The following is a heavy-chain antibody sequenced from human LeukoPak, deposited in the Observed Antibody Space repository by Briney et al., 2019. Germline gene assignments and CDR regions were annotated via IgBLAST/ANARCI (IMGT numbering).Heavy chain of an antibody. J-gene: IGHJ4*02. CDR2: MNQDGSEK. CDR3: AKDYRGSFTD. Sequence: GGSLRLSCAASGFTFSAYFMTWVRQAPGKGLEWVANMNQDGSEKNYVDSVKGRFTISRDNSKNTLYLQMDSLRAEDTAVYFCAKDYRGSFTDWGQGTLVTVSS. V-gene: IGHV3-7*03. D-gene: IGHD1-26*01. CDR1: GFTFSAYF.